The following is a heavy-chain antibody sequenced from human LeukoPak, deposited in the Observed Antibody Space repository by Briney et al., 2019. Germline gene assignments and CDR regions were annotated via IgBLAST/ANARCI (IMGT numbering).Heavy chain of an antibody. D-gene: IGHD3-22*01. CDR1: GYSFTSYW. Sequence: GESLQISCKGSGYSFTSYWIGWVRPMPGKGLEWMGIIYPGDSDTRYSPSFQGQVTISADKSISTAYLQWSSLKASDTAMYYCARVPSVNYYDSSGSDYWGQGTLVTVSS. CDR3: ARVPSVNYYDSSGSDY. J-gene: IGHJ4*02. V-gene: IGHV5-51*01. CDR2: IYPGDSDT.